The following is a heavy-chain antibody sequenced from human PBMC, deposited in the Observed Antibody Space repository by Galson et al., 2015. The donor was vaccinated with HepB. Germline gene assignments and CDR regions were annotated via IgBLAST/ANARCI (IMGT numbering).Heavy chain of an antibody. CDR2: ISTYNGDT. J-gene: IGHJ6*02. V-gene: IGHV1-18*01. Sequence: SVKVSCKASGYTFTNYGINWVRQAPGQGLEWMGWISTYNGDTNYAQKLQGRVTMTTDTSTTTAYLDLRSLRSDDTAVYYCARDYGDYQSYYYYYSMDVWGQGTTVTVSS. CDR1: GYTFTNYG. CDR3: ARDYGDYQSYYYYYSMDV. D-gene: IGHD4-17*01.